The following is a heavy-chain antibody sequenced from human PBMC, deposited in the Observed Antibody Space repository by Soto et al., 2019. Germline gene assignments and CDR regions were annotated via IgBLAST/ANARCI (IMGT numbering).Heavy chain of an antibody. D-gene: IGHD6-19*01. CDR3: TTRANSSGWSFLVDY. Sequence: PGGSLRLSCAASGFTFSGSAMHWVRQASGKGLEWVGRIRSKANSYATAYAASVKGRFTISRDDSKNTAYLQMNSLKTEDTAVYYCTTRANSSGWSFLVDYWGQGTLVTVSS. CDR1: GFTFSGSA. J-gene: IGHJ4*02. V-gene: IGHV3-73*01. CDR2: IRSKANSYAT.